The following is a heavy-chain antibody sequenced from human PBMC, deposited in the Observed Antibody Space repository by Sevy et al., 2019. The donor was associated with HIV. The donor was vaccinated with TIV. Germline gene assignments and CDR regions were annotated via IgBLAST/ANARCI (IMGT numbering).Heavy chain of an antibody. D-gene: IGHD2-2*03. V-gene: IGHV3-9*01. CDR2: ISWNSGTM. CDR1: GFTFDDYA. Sequence: GGSLRLSCAASGFTFDDYAMHWVRQAPGKGLEWVSGISWNSGTMGYADSMKGRFTISRDNAKNSLYLQMNSLRAEDTALYYCAKDIGYCISTTCPGLVDYWGQGTLVTVSS. CDR3: AKDIGYCISTTCPGLVDY. J-gene: IGHJ4*02.